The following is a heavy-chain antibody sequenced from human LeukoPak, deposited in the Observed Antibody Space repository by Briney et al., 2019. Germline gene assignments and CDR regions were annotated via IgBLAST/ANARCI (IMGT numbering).Heavy chain of an antibody. D-gene: IGHD5-24*01. J-gene: IGHJ6*03. CDR1: GFTFSSYG. Sequence: PGGSLRLSCAASGFTFSSYGMHWVRQAPGKGLEWVAFIRYDGSNKYYADSVKGRFTISRDNSKNTLYLQMNSLRAEDTAVYYCAKDTEMAAFYYYYYMDVWGKGTTVTVSS. CDR2: IRYDGSNK. V-gene: IGHV3-30*02. CDR3: AKDTEMAAFYYYYYMDV.